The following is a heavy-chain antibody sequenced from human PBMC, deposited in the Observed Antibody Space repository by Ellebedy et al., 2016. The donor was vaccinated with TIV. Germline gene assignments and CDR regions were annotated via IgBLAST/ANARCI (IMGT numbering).Heavy chain of an antibody. CDR2: IKEDGSEK. V-gene: IGHV3-7*01. CDR1: GFTFSSYW. J-gene: IGHJ4*02. Sequence: GESLKISXAASGFTFSSYWMSWVRQAPGKGLEWVANIKEDGSEKYYVESVKGRFTISRDNAKNSVYLQMNNLRAEDTAVYYCARALGSGPCYWGQGTLVTVSS. CDR3: ARALGSGPCY. D-gene: IGHD6-19*01.